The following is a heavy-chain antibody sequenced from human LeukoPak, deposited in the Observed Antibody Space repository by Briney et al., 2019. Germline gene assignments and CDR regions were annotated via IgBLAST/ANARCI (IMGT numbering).Heavy chain of an antibody. CDR2: INPNSGGT. V-gene: IGHV1-2*02. J-gene: IGHJ3*02. D-gene: IGHD3-10*01. CDR3: ARVKLTGPDAFDI. Sequence: ASVKVSCKASGYTFTGYYMHWVRQAPGQGLEWMRWINPNSGGTNYAQKFQGRVTMTRDTSISTAYMELSRLRSDDTAVYYCARVKLTGPDAFDIWGQGTMVTVSS. CDR1: GYTFTGYY.